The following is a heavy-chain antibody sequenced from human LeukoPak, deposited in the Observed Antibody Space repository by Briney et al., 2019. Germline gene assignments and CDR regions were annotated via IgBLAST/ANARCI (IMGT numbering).Heavy chain of an antibody. CDR3: ARTPYYDILTGYFY. D-gene: IGHD3-9*01. V-gene: IGHV3-23*01. J-gene: IGHJ4*02. CDR1: GFTFSNYA. CDR2: VSGSGGVT. Sequence: GGSLRLSCAASGFTFSNYAMSWVRQAPGKGLEWVSGVSGSGGVTYHADSVKGRFTISRDNSKNTLYLQMNSLRAEDTAVYYCARTPYYDILTGYFYWGQGTLVTVSS.